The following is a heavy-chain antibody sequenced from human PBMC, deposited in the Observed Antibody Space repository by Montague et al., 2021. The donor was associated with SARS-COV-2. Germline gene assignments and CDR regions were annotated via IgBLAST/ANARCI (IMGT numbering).Heavy chain of an antibody. CDR3: ASRSIAVAYYFDN. CDR1: GASISSTNW. Sequence: SETLSLTCAVSGASISSTNWWTCVRHPPGKGLEWIVEIYHTGTTNYNPPLMSRVTISLDESKNQFSLKMTSVTAAATAVYYCASRSIAVAYYFDNWGQGTLVPVSS. V-gene: IGHV4-4*02. CDR2: IYHTGTT. D-gene: IGHD6-19*01. J-gene: IGHJ4*02.